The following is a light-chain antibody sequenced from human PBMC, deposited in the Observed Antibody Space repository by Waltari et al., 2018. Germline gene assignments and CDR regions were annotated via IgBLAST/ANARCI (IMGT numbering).Light chain of an antibody. CDR2: AAS. Sequence: EIVLTQSPGTLSFSPGESATLSCRASQSISKYLAWYQQKPGQAPRLLFYAASNRATGIPDRFSGGGSGTDFSLTISRLEPEDFAVYYCQHHVRSLGTFGQGTKVEIK. CDR3: QHHVRSLGT. J-gene: IGKJ1*01. V-gene: IGKV3-20*01. CDR1: QSISKY.